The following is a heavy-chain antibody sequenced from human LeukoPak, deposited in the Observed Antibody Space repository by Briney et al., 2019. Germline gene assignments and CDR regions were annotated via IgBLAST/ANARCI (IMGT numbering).Heavy chain of an antibody. V-gene: IGHV4-59*01. J-gene: IGHJ4*02. CDR1: GGFISSYY. CDR3: ARLRYFDT. D-gene: IGHD3-9*01. Sequence: SETLSLTCTVSGGFISSYYWSWIRQPPGKGLEWIGYIYYSGSTNYNPSFKSRVTISVDTSKNQFSLKLSSVTAADTAVYYCARLRYFDTWGQGTLVTVSS. CDR2: IYYSGST.